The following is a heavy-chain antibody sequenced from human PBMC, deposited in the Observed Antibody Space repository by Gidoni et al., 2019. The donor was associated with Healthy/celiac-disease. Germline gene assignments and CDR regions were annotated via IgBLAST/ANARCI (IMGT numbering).Heavy chain of an antibody. Sequence: QVQLVQSGAEVKKPGASVKVSCKASGYTFTSYDINWVRQATGQGLEWMGWMNPNSGNTGYAQKFQGRVTMTRNTSISTAYMELSSLRSEDTAVYYCARGKGKYYGSGSYATGFDPWGQGTLVTVSS. CDR1: GYTFTSYD. V-gene: IGHV1-8*01. CDR3: ARGKGKYYGSGSYATGFDP. D-gene: IGHD3-10*01. CDR2: MNPNSGNT. J-gene: IGHJ5*02.